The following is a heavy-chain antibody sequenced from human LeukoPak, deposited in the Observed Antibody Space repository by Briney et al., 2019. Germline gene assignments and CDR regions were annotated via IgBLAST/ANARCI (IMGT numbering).Heavy chain of an antibody. CDR1: GFTFSNYA. Sequence: GGSLRLSCAASGFTFSNYAMSWVRQAPGKGLEWVSAVIGSGDTTYYADSVKGRFTISRDNSKNALYLQMNSLRAEDTAVYYCASGRSRITMVRGPFDYWGQGTLVTVSS. D-gene: IGHD3-10*01. J-gene: IGHJ4*02. V-gene: IGHV3-23*01. CDR3: ASGRSRITMVRGPFDY. CDR2: VIGSGDTT.